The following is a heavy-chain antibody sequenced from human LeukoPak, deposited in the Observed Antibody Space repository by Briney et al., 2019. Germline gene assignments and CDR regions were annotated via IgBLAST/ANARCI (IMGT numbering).Heavy chain of an antibody. CDR1: GYTFTSYY. J-gene: IGHJ4*02. Sequence: ASVKVSCKASGYTFTSYYMHWVRQAPGQGLEWMGWMNPNSLNTGYAQKFQGRVTMTRDTSISTAYMELSSLTSEDTAVYYCATKHDFSNPLEYWGQGTLVTVSS. CDR3: ATKHDFSNPLEY. CDR2: MNPNSLNT. D-gene: IGHD4-11*01. V-gene: IGHV1-8*02.